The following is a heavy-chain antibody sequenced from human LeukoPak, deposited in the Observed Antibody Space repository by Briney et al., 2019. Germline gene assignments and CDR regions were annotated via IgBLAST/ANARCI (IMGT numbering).Heavy chain of an antibody. V-gene: IGHV3-23*01. D-gene: IGHD2-2*01. J-gene: IGHJ4*02. CDR2: IRGNGDST. CDR1: GFTFSSYA. CDR3: AKYGPCGSTRCHRYFDY. Sequence: PGGSLRLSCAASGFTFSSYAMSWVRQAPGKGLEWVSAIRGNGDSTFYADSVKGRFTISRDNSNNALHLQMNSLRVEDTAVYYCAKYGPCGSTRCHRYFDYWGQGTLVTVSS.